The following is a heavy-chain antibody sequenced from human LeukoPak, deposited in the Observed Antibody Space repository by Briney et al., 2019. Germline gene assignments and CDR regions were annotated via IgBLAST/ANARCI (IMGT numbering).Heavy chain of an antibody. CDR3: ARGSVDFWSGFSDYYYMDV. V-gene: IGHV4-59*01. J-gene: IGHJ6*03. CDR2: ISHTETT. Sequence: SETLSLTCTVSGGSISSSYWSWVRQTPGTGLEWIGYISHTETTDYGPSLKSRVTMSLDTSKNQFSLKLSSVTAADTAVYYCARGSVDFWSGFSDYYYMDVWGKGTTVTVSS. D-gene: IGHD3-3*01. CDR1: GGSISSSY.